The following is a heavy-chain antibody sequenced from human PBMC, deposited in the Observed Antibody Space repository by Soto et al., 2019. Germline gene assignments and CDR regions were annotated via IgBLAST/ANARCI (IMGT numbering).Heavy chain of an antibody. Sequence: EVRLLESGGDLVQPGGSLRLSCAASGFTFSSYGMSWVRQAPGKGLEWVSGISGTGGSTYYADSVKGRFTISRDNSKNTLFLQMDSLRAEDTAVYYCVRKSDCSGGSCPYYFDYWGQGTLVTVSS. V-gene: IGHV3-23*01. J-gene: IGHJ4*02. CDR3: VRKSDCSGGSCPYYFDY. CDR1: GFTFSSYG. D-gene: IGHD2-15*01. CDR2: ISGTGGST.